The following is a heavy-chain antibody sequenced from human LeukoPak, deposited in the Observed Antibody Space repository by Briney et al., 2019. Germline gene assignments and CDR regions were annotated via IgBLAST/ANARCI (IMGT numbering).Heavy chain of an antibody. CDR3: ARDRSSSWLYYFDY. CDR2: IYTSVST. J-gene: IGHJ4*02. V-gene: IGHV4-4*07. Sequence: SETLSLTCTVSGGSISNDYWSWIRQPAGKGLEWIGHIYTSVSTNYNASLKSRVTMSVDTSKNQFSLKLSSVTAADTAVYYCARDRSSSWLYYFDYWGQGTLVIVSS. CDR1: GGSISNDY. D-gene: IGHD6-13*01.